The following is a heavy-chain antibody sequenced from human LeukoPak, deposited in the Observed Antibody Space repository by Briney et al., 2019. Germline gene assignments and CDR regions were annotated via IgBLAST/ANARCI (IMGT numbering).Heavy chain of an antibody. CDR3: ATDRDTAMTFDP. CDR2: FDPEDGET. V-gene: IGHV1-24*01. J-gene: IGHJ5*02. Sequence: ASVKVSCTVSGYTLTELSMHWVRQAPGKGLEWMGGFDPEDGETIYAQKFQGRVTMTEDTSTDTAYMELSSLRSEDTAVYYCATDRDTAMTFDPWGQGTLVTVSS. D-gene: IGHD5-18*01. CDR1: GYTLTELS.